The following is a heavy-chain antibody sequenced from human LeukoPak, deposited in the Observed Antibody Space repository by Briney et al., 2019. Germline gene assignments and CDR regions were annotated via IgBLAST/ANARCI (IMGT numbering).Heavy chain of an antibody. V-gene: IGHV1-69*05. CDR3: ARGVRGVTYYYYYYMDV. CDR2: IIPIFGTA. Sequence: ASVKVSCKASGGTFSSYAISWVRQAPGQGREWMGGIIPIFGTANYAQKFQGRVTITRDESTSTAYMELSSLRSEDTAVYYCARGVRGVTYYYYYYMDVWGKGTTVTVSS. D-gene: IGHD3-10*01. J-gene: IGHJ6*03. CDR1: GGTFSSYA.